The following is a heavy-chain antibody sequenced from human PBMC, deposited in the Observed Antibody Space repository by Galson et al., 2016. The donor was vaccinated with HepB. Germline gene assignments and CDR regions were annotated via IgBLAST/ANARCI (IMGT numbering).Heavy chain of an antibody. CDR1: GFTFGDFA. J-gene: IGHJ6*02. V-gene: IGHV3-49*03. D-gene: IGHD3-10*01. Sequence: SLRLSCATSGFTFGDFALSWFRRAPGKGLEWVGFIRSKGYSGTPEYAASVIGRFIISRDDSKSVAYLQMNNLKSEDTAVYYCSRPRGSQYYDGMDVWGQGTTVIVSS. CDR2: IRSKGYSGTP. CDR3: SRPRGSQYYDGMDV.